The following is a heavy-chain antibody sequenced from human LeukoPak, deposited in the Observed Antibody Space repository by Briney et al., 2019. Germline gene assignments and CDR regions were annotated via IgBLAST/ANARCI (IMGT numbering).Heavy chain of an antibody. D-gene: IGHD3-10*01. CDR3: ARGRGLIGTSRFDP. CDR2: INAGNGNT. CDR1: RYTFSNSG. J-gene: IGHJ5*02. V-gene: IGHV1-3*01. Sequence: ASVKVSCKTSRYTFSNSGLHWVRQAPGQSLEWMGWINAGNGNTKYSQKFQDRLTITRDTSASTVYMELNGLKSEDTAMYYCARGRGLIGTSRFDPWGQGTLVIVSS.